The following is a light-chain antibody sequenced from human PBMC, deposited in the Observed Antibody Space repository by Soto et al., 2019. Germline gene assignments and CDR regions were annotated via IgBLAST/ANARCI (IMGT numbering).Light chain of an antibody. Sequence: QSVLTQPPSVSGAPGQRVTISCTGSSSNIGAGYGVHWYIQLPGTAPKLLVYGDSNRPSGVPDRFSGSKSDTSASLAITGLQAEDEADYYCCAYAGSSTLGFGGGTKLTVL. CDR1: SSNIGAGYG. CDR2: GDS. V-gene: IGLV1-40*01. CDR3: CAYAGSSTLG. J-gene: IGLJ3*02.